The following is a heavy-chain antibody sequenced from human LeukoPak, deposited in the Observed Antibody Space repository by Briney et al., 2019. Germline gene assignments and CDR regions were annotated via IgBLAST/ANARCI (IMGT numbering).Heavy chain of an antibody. CDR2: ISAYNGNT. CDR3: ARSTTRVGATTFYFDY. Sequence: ASVKVSCKASGYTFTSYGISWVRQAPGQGLEWMGWISAYNGNTNYAQKLRGRVTMTTDTSTSTAYMELRSLRSDDTAVYYCARSTTRVGATTFYFDYWGQGTLVTVSS. D-gene: IGHD1-26*01. CDR1: GYTFTSYG. V-gene: IGHV1-18*01. J-gene: IGHJ4*02.